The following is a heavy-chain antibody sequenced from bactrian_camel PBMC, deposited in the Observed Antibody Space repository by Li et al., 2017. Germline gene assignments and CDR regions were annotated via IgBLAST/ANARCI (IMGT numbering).Heavy chain of an antibody. CDR3: AAPPGRPVDCFGTIRALDAQLLYERTN. D-gene: IGHD2*01. V-gene: IGHV3S53*01. CDR1: GNTSSKYY. Sequence: HVQLVESGGGLMKPGGSLTLSCVLSGNTSSKYYMSWVRQAPGKLREGVAAIRTDGTTSYADSVKGRFTISKDNTKGTMYLQMNNLEPEDTAMYYCAAPPGRPVDCFGTIRALDAQLLYERTNRGQGTQVTVS. CDR2: IRTDGTT. J-gene: IGHJ4*01.